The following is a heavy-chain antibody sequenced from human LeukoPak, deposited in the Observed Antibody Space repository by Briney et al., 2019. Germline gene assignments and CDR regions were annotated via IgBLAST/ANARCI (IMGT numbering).Heavy chain of an antibody. V-gene: IGHV4-59*01. J-gene: IGHJ3*01. CDR2: SYNGGNA. D-gene: IGHD1-26*01. CDR3: YHSKRGGGYYVIAFAV. Sequence: SETLSLTCTVYGASTSAYYWSWIRQPPGKGLEWIGYSYNGGNANYNPSLKSRVTISIDTSENQFSLRLTSVTAADTAIYFCYHSKRGGGYYVIAFAVWGQGALVTVSS. CDR1: GASTSAYY.